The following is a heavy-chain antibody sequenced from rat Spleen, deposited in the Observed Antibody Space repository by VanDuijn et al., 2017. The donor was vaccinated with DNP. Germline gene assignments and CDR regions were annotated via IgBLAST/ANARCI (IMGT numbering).Heavy chain of an antibody. Sequence: EMQLLESGPGLVKPSQSLSLTCSVTGYSITSSYRWNWIRKFPGNKLEWMGYINKAGNTNYNPSLKSRISITRDTSKNHFFLQVNSVTTEDTATYYCAAYYDGTYYWFAYWGHGTLVTVSS. CDR2: INKAGNT. CDR1: GYSITSSYR. J-gene: IGHJ3*01. V-gene: IGHV3-3*01. D-gene: IGHD1-12*02. CDR3: AAYYDGTYYWFAY.